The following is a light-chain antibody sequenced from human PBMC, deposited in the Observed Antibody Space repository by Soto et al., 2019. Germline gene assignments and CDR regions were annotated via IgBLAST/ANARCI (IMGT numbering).Light chain of an antibody. CDR1: SSDVGGYNF. CDR2: DVS. J-gene: IGLJ2*01. V-gene: IGLV2-11*01. Sequence: QSALTQPRSVSGSPGQSVTISCTGTSSDVGGYNFVSWYQQHPGKVPKLMIYDVSKRPSGVPDRFSGSKSGNTASLTISGLQAEDEADYYCSSYAGNSLTVFGGGTKLTVL. CDR3: SSYAGNSLTV.